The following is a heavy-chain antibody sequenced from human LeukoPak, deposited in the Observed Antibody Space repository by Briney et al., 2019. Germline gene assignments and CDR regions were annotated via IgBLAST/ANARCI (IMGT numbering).Heavy chain of an antibody. CDR1: GGSISISSYY. D-gene: IGHD3-22*01. J-gene: IGHJ5*02. Sequence: KPSETLSLTCTVSGGSISISSYYWGWIRQPPGKGLEWIVSIYYSGSTYYNPSLKSRLTISVDPSKNQFALKLSSVTAADTAVYYCARGEGGIVVVITWGQGTLVTVSS. CDR3: ARGEGGIVVVIT. V-gene: IGHV4-39*01. CDR2: IYYSGST.